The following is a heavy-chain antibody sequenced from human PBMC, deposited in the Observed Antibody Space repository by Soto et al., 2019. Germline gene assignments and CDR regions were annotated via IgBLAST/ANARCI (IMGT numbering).Heavy chain of an antibody. Sequence: QVQLQESGPGLVKPSETLSLTCTVSGGSISRYYWNWIRQPPGKGLEWIRYLYYSGSTNYNPSLKSRVTIEVDTSQNQSSLQLSSVTAADTAVYYRARAPGSGSYYGWFDPWGQGTLVTVSS. J-gene: IGHJ5*02. CDR1: GGSISRYY. CDR3: ARAPGSGSYYGWFDP. CDR2: LYYSGST. V-gene: IGHV4-59*01. D-gene: IGHD3-10*01.